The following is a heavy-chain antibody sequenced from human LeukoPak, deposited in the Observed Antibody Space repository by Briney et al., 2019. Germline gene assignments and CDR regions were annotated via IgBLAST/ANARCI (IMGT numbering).Heavy chain of an antibody. CDR3: ARGDYDFWSGHYGMDV. Sequence: SETLSLTCTVSGGSIRSSSYYWGWIRQPPGKGLEWIGYIYYSGSTYYNPSLKSRVTISVDTSKNQFSLKLSSVTAAGTAVYYCARGDYDFWSGHYGMDVWGQGTTVTVSS. J-gene: IGHJ6*02. CDR1: GGSIRSSSYY. CDR2: IYYSGST. V-gene: IGHV4-30-4*08. D-gene: IGHD3-3*01.